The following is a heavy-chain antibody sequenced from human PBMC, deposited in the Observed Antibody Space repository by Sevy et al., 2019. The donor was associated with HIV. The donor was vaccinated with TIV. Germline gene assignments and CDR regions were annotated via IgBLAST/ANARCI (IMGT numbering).Heavy chain of an antibody. CDR3: ARAPPVRSGDDSLNWFDP. V-gene: IGHV4-59*01. CDR2: IYYTGST. CDR1: GGSISAYY. D-gene: IGHD5-12*01. J-gene: IGHJ5*02. Sequence: SETLSLTCTVSGGSISAYYWSWIRQPPGKPLEYIGYIYYTGSTNYNPSLKSRVTISVDTSKNQFSLNLNSVTAAETAVYFCARAPPVRSGDDSLNWFDPWGQGTLVTASS.